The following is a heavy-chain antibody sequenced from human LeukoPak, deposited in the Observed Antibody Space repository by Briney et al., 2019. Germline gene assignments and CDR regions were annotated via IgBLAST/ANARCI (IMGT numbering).Heavy chain of an antibody. CDR1: GFAFSSLA. V-gene: IGHV3-30-3*01. D-gene: IGHD2-15*01. J-gene: IGHJ4*02. Sequence: PGTSLRLSCAVSGFAFSSLAMHWVRQALGKGLEWVAFISYDGNNQYYADSVKGRFTISRDNSKNTLYLQMNNLRAEDTAIYYCARVGSRYCSGANCYDGFWGQGTLVSVSS. CDR2: ISYDGNNQ. CDR3: ARVGSRYCSGANCYDGF.